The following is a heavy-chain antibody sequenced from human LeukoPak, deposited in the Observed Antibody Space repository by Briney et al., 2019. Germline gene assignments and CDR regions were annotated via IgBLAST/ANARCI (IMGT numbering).Heavy chain of an antibody. J-gene: IGHJ4*02. CDR3: AKHKGNSGLYYFDS. CDR1: GGSISSYSYF. CDR2: IYYRGSA. Sequence: SETLSLTCTVSGGSISSYSYFWGWIRQPPGKGLEWIGIIYYRGSAHYNPSLKSRVTISVDTSKNQFFLKLSSVTAADTAVYYCAKHKGNSGLYYFDSWGQGTLVTVSS. D-gene: IGHD1-1*01. V-gene: IGHV4-39*01.